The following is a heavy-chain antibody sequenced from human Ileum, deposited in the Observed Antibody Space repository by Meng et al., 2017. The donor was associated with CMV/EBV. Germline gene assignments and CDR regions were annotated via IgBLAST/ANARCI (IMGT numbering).Heavy chain of an antibody. CDR1: GFTFSSNA. J-gene: IGHJ4*02. Sequence: EVELLGLGGGLIRPGGSLRLSCETSGFTFSSNAMSWVRQAPGKGLEWVSTISGSGDATYYADSVKGRCTISRDSSKNMLYLQMNSLRADDTALYYCSRSRDPYNGFLDFWGQGALVTVSS. CDR3: SRSRDPYNGFLDF. CDR2: ISGSGDAT. V-gene: IGHV3-23*01. D-gene: IGHD5-24*01.